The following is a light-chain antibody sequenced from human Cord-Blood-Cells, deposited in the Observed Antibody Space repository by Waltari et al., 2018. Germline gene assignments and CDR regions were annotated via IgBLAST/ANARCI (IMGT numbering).Light chain of an antibody. Sequence: QSALTQPRSVSWSPGQSVTISCTATRSDVGGYNYVSWYQQHPGKAPKLMIYDVSKRPSGVPDRFSGYKSGNTASLTISGLQAEDEADYYCCSYAGSYTFGFGGGTKLTVL. CDR3: CSYAGSYTFG. J-gene: IGLJ2*01. CDR2: DVS. CDR1: RSDVGGYNY. V-gene: IGLV2-11*01.